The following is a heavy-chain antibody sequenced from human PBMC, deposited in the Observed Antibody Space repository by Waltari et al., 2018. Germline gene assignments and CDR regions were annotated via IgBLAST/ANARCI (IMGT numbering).Heavy chain of an antibody. V-gene: IGHV4-34*01. CDR1: GGSFSGYY. Sequence: QVQLQQWGAGLLKPSETLSLTCAGYGGSFSGYYWSWIRQPPGKGREWIGEINHSGSTNYNPSLKSRVTISVDTSKNQFSLKLSSVTAADTAVYYCARGRGGRYYDSSGPRAMGYYYYMDVWGKGTTVTVSS. CDR2: INHSGST. D-gene: IGHD3-22*01. CDR3: ARGRGGRYYDSSGPRAMGYYYYMDV. J-gene: IGHJ6*03.